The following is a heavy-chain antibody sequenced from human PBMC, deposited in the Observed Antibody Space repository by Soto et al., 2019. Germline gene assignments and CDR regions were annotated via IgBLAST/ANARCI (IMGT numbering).Heavy chain of an antibody. CDR3: ARVPGSGTYYDNRIANDAFDI. Sequence: GGSLRLSCAASGFTFSNYGVHWVRQAPGKGLEWVAVIWYDGSSEYYTESVKGRFTISRDNSKNTLYLQMNSLRAEDTAVYYCARVPGSGTYYDNRIANDAFDIWGQGTVVTVSS. V-gene: IGHV3-33*01. J-gene: IGHJ3*02. CDR2: IWYDGSSE. CDR1: GFTFSNYG. D-gene: IGHD3-10*01.